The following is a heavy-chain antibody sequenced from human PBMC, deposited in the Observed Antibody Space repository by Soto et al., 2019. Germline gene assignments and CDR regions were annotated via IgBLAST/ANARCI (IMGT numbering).Heavy chain of an antibody. J-gene: IGHJ4*02. Sequence: GASVKVSCKASGGIFSRNAISWMRQAPGQGLEWMGGIIPIFGSPKYAQKFQGRVTITADESTNTAYMELSSLRSEDTAMYYCAREGIAARLEYRGRGTLVTVSS. CDR2: IIPIFGSP. CDR1: GGIFSRNA. CDR3: AREGIAARLEY. D-gene: IGHD6-6*01. V-gene: IGHV1-69*13.